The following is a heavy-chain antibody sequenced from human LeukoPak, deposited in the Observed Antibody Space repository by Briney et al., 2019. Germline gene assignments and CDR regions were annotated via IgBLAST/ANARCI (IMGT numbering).Heavy chain of an antibody. J-gene: IGHJ4*02. CDR3: TRVGAVTYDY. Sequence: GGSLRLSCAASGFTFSGYWMHWVRQAPGKGLVWVSRTNGDGKSTTYADSVKGRFTISRDNAKNTLYLQMNSLRAEDTAVYYCTRVGAVTYDYWGQGTLVTVSS. CDR1: GFTFSGYW. D-gene: IGHD4-17*01. V-gene: IGHV3-74*01. CDR2: TNGDGKST.